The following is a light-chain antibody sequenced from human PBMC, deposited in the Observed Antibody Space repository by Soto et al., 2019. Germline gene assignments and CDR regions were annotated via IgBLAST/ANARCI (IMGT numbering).Light chain of an antibody. CDR2: SNN. Sequence: QSVLTQPPSASGTPGQRVTISCSGSSSNIGRNTVNWDQQLPGTAPKLLIYSNNQRPSGAPDRFSGSKSGTSASLAISGLQSEDEADYHCAAWDDSLNGYVFGTGTKVTVL. J-gene: IGLJ1*01. V-gene: IGLV1-44*01. CDR3: AAWDDSLNGYV. CDR1: SSNIGRNT.